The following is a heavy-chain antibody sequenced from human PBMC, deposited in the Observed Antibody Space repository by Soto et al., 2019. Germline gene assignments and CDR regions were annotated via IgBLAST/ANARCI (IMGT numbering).Heavy chain of an antibody. CDR2: INAGNGNT. J-gene: IGHJ3*01. Sequence: QVQLVQSGAEVKKPGASVKVSCKTSGYSFTTYAIHWVRQAPGQRLEWMGWINAGNGNTKYSQRFQGRVTFTRDTSASTAYMEFSSLKSEDTAVYYCARGEEDRIFGVVIGPDDAFDVWGQGTVVTVSS. CDR3: ARGEEDRIFGVVIGPDDAFDV. V-gene: IGHV1-3*01. CDR1: GYSFTTYA. D-gene: IGHD3-3*01.